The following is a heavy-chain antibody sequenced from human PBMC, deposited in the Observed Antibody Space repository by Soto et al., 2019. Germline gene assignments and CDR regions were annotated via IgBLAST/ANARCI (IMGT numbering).Heavy chain of an antibody. CDR3: ARAPNAYYDY. J-gene: IGHJ4*02. D-gene: IGHD3-16*01. Sequence: PGGSLRLSCAASGVTFSSYWMHWVRQAPGKGLVWVSRINSDGTTTSYADSVNGRFTISRDNAKNTLFLQMNNLRAEDTAVYYCARAPNAYYDYWGQGTLVTVSS. V-gene: IGHV3-74*01. CDR1: GVTFSSYW. CDR2: INSDGTTT.